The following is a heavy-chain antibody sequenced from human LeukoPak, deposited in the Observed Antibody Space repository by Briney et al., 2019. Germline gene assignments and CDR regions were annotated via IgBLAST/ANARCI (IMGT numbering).Heavy chain of an antibody. CDR2: IIPIFGTA. J-gene: IGHJ6*03. Sequence: SVKVSCKASGGTFSSYAISWVRQAPGQGIEWMGRIIPIFGTANYAQKVQGRVTITTDESTSTAYMELSSLRSEDTAVYYCARSGLLWFGELFGARVEDYYYYMDVWGKGTTVTVSS. CDR3: ARSGLLWFGELFGARVEDYYYYMDV. V-gene: IGHV1-69*05. D-gene: IGHD3-10*01. CDR1: GGTFSSYA.